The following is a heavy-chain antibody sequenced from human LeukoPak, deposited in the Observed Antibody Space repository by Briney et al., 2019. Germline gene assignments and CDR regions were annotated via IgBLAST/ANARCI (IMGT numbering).Heavy chain of an antibody. CDR2: IYYSGST. D-gene: IGHD2-21*01. Sequence: PSETLSLTCTVSGGSISSGGYYWSWIRQPPGKGREWIGYIYYSGSTYYNPSLKSRLTISVDTSKNRFSLKLSSVTAADTAVYYCARDRRGVDYYYGMDVWGKGTTVTVSS. J-gene: IGHJ6*04. V-gene: IGHV4-31*03. CDR3: ARDRRGVDYYYGMDV. CDR1: GGSISSGGYY.